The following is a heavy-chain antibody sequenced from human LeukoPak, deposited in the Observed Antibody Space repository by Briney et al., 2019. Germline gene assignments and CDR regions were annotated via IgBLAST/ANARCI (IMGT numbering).Heavy chain of an antibody. CDR3: ARDPYSGNYGAYYYYYMDV. D-gene: IGHD1-26*01. V-gene: IGHV3-21*06. J-gene: IGHJ6*03. CDR2: ITSSSSYI. CDR1: GFTFSSYG. Sequence: GGSLRLSCAASGFTFSSYGMSWVRQAPGKGLEWVSSITSSSSYIYYADSVKGRFTISRDNAKNSLYLQMDSLRVEDTAEYYCARDPYSGNYGAYYYYYMDVWGKGTTVTVSS.